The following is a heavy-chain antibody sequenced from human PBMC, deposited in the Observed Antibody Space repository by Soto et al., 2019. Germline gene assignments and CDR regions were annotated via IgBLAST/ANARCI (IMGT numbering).Heavy chain of an antibody. V-gene: IGHV4-34*01. CDR1: GGSFSGYY. J-gene: IGHJ4*02. Sequence: SETLSLTCAVYGGSFSGYYWSWIRQPPGKGLEWIGEINHSGSTNYNPSLKSRVTISVDTSKNQFSLKLSSVTAADTAVYYCARIHMSPSIAAAGYFDYCGQGTLVTVSS. D-gene: IGHD6-13*01. CDR3: ARIHMSPSIAAAGYFDY. CDR2: INHSGST.